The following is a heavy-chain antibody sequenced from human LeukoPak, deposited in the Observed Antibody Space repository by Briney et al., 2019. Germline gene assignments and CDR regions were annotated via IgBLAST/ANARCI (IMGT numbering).Heavy chain of an antibody. CDR1: GFTFITYA. J-gene: IGHJ4*02. V-gene: IGHV3-64D*09. D-gene: IGHD6-19*01. Sequence: GGSLRLSCSASGFTFITYAMHWVRQAPGKGLEYVSSVSSNVYSTHYADSVKGRFAISRDNSKNTLYLQMSSLRTEDTAVYYCVKDSKSSGWYVPPNFDYWGQGTLVTVSS. CDR3: VKDSKSSGWYVPPNFDY. CDR2: VSSNVYST.